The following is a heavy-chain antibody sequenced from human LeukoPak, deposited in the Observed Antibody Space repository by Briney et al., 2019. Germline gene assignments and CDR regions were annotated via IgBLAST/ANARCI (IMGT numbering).Heavy chain of an antibody. J-gene: IGHJ1*01. CDR3: AKDHSSGWQDKYFQH. V-gene: IGHV3-23*01. CDR2: ISGSGGST. Sequence: PGGSLRLSCAASGFTFSSYAMSWVRQAPGKGLEWVSAISGSGGSTYYADSVKGRFTISRDNSKNTLYLQMDSLRAEDTAVYYCAKDHSSGWQDKYFQHWGQGTLVAVSS. D-gene: IGHD6-19*01. CDR1: GFTFSSYA.